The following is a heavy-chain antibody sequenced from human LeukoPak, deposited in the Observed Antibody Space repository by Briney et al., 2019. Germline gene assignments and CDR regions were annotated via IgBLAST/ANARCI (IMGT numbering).Heavy chain of an antibody. J-gene: IGHJ4*02. V-gene: IGHV3-30*04. CDR1: GFTFSSYA. D-gene: IGHD5-18*01. CDR2: ISYDGSNK. CDR3: ARDSRRDTAIMFDY. Sequence: GGSLRLSCAASGFTFSSYAMHWVRQAPGKGPEWVAVISYDGSNKYYADSVKGRFTISRDNSKNTLYLQMNSLRAEDTAVYYCARDSRRDTAIMFDYWGQGTLVTVSS.